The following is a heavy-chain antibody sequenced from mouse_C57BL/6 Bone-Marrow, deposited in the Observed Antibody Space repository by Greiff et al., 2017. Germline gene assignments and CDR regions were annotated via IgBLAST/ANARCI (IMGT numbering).Heavy chain of an antibody. V-gene: IGHV2-2*01. CDR2: IWSGGST. D-gene: IGHD4-1*01. Sequence: QVQLQQSGPGLVQPSQSLSITCTVSGFSLTSYGVHWVRQSPGKGLEWLGVIWSGGSTDYNAAFISRLSISKDNSKSQVFFKMNSLQADDTAIYXCARAGETGTVYFDYWGQGTTRTVSS. CDR3: ARAGETGTVYFDY. CDR1: GFSLTSYG. J-gene: IGHJ2*01.